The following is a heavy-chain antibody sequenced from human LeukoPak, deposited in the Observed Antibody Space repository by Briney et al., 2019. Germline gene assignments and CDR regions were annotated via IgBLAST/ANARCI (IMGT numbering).Heavy chain of an antibody. D-gene: IGHD3-22*01. CDR1: GFTISSYW. CDR2: IKQDGSEK. J-gene: IGHJ6*02. CDR3: ARDRYYDSSGYYHGMDV. Sequence: PGGSLRLSCAASGFTISSYWMSWVRQAPGKGLAWVANIKQDGSEKYYVDSVKGRFTISRDNAKNSLYLQMNSLRAEDTAVYYCARDRYYDSSGYYHGMDVWGQGTTVTVSS. V-gene: IGHV3-7*01.